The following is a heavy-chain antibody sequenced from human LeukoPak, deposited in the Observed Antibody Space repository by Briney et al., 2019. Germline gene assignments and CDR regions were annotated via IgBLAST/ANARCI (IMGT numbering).Heavy chain of an antibody. CDR2: ISYSGGT. CDR1: GDSINSYN. J-gene: IGHJ5*02. CDR3: ARRDTNSGADP. D-gene: IGHD6-25*01. V-gene: IGHV4-59*08. Sequence: SETLSLTCTVSGDSINSYNCSWIRQPPGKGLEWIGYISYSGGTTYNPSLKSRVTMSLDTSKNQFSLKLSSVTATDTAVYYCARRDTNSGADPWGQGTLVTVSS.